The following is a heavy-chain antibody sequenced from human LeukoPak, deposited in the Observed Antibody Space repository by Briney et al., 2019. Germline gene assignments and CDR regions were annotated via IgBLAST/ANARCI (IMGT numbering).Heavy chain of an antibody. CDR1: GFTFSNYY. V-gene: IGHV3-11*01. CDR2: ISSSGSTK. J-gene: IGHJ4*02. D-gene: IGHD6-6*01. Sequence: LSLTCAASGFTFSNYYMSWIRQAPGKGLVWVLYISSSGSTKYYADPVRGRFTKSRDNANNSPYLQMHSLRAEDTAVYYCARVLKAPTSSDYGGRGPLVTASS. CDR3: ARVLKAPTSSDY.